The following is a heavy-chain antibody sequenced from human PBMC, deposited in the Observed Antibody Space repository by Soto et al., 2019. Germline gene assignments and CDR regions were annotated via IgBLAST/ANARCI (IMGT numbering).Heavy chain of an antibody. CDR2: MYPGDSDT. Sequence: XESLTISCRGSGYDFNTNWFGLVRQLPGRGLEWVGIMYPGDSDTRYNPSLQGHVTLSVDVTVSTAFLQWRSLETSDTGMYFCARLPRDCNKTSCYYADHWGQGTQVTVSS. D-gene: IGHD3-3*01. CDR3: ARLPRDCNKTSCYYADH. V-gene: IGHV5-51*01. CDR1: GYDFNTNW. J-gene: IGHJ4*02.